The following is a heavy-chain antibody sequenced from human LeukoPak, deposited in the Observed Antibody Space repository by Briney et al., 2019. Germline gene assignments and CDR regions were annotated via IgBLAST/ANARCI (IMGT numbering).Heavy chain of an antibody. J-gene: IGHJ4*02. CDR3: ARVVCKPYYLLC. CDR2: MNPNSGNT. Sequence: ASVKVSCKASGYTFTSYGISWVRQATGQGLEWMGWMNPNSGNTYYAQKLQGRVTMTRNTSTSTAYMELSGLRSEDTAVYYCARVVCKPYYLLCRGQGSMVTVRS. CDR1: GYTFTSYG. V-gene: IGHV1-8*01. D-gene: IGHD2/OR15-2a*01.